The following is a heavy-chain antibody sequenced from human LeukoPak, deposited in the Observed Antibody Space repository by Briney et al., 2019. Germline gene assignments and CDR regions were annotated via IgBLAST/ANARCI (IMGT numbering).Heavy chain of an antibody. CDR2: IYYSGRI. J-gene: IGHJ4*02. V-gene: IGHV4-59*01. D-gene: IGHD3-16*02. CDR1: GGSISRYY. CDR3: PSGYRSVVSQPPDY. Sequence: SETLDLTWTVSGGSISRYYWTWIRPPPGKGLELVGHIYYSGRINYNPSLIPRLTISVGTHENQFSLTLSSVPAADTAVHYLPSGYRSVVSQPPDYWGQGALVTVAS.